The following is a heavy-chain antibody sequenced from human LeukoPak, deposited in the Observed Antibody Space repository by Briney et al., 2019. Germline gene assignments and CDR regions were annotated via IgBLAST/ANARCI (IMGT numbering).Heavy chain of an antibody. J-gene: IGHJ4*02. CDR1: GYTFTGYY. D-gene: IGHD6-13*01. CDR3: ARDSDSSSWYGRRYYFDY. Sequence: ASVKVSCKASGYTFTGYYMHLVRQAPGQGLEWMGWINPNSGGTNYAQKFQGRVTMTRDTSISTAYMELSRLRSDHTAVYYCARDSDSSSWYGRRYYFDYWGQGTLVTVSS. V-gene: IGHV1-2*02. CDR2: INPNSGGT.